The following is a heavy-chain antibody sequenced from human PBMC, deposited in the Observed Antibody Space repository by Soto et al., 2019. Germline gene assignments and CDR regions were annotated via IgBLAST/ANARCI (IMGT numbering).Heavy chain of an antibody. CDR3: ARPSYCGGACDQYGAFDI. Sequence: GESLKISCKGSGYSFTRYWIGWGRPMPGEGVEWMGIIYPGDSDTRYSPSFQGQVTISAEKSISTAYLQWSSLKASDTAMYYCARPSYCGGACDQYGAFDIWGQGTMVTVSS. V-gene: IGHV5-51*01. CDR1: GYSFTRYW. CDR2: IYPGDSDT. J-gene: IGHJ3*02. D-gene: IGHD2-21*02.